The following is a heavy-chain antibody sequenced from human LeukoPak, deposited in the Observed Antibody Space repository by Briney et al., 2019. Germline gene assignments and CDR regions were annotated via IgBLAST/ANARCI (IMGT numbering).Heavy chain of an antibody. CDR1: GFTFSSYW. Sequence: GGSLRLSCAASGFTFSSYWMHWVRQAPGKGLVWVSRINSDGSSTSYADSVKGRFTISRDNAKNMLYLQMNSLRAEDTAVYYCARARDLWDAFDIWGQGTMVTVSS. J-gene: IGHJ3*02. CDR3: ARARDLWDAFDI. D-gene: IGHD3-3*01. V-gene: IGHV3-74*01. CDR2: INSDGSST.